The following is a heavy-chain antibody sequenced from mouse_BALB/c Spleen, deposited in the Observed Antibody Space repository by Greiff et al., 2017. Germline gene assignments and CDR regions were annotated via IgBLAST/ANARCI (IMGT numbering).Heavy chain of an antibody. Sequence: EVKLMESGGDLVKPGGSLKLSCAASGFTFSSYGMSWVRQTPDKRLEWVATISSGGSYTYYPDSVKGRFTISRDNAKNTLYLQMSSPKSEDTAMYYCARHGMNYGPYFDVWGAGTTVTVSS. CDR3: ARHGMNYGPYFDV. CDR1: GFTFSSYG. V-gene: IGHV5-6*01. D-gene: IGHD1-2*01. CDR2: ISSGGSYT. J-gene: IGHJ1*01.